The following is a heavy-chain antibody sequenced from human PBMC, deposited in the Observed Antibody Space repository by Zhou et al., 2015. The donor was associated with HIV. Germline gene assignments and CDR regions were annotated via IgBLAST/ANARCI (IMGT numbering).Heavy chain of an antibody. J-gene: IGHJ3*02. CDR3: TRDSYCSGGSCYPGDAFDI. V-gene: IGHV3-49*03. CDR1: GFTFGDYA. D-gene: IGHD2-15*01. CDR2: IRSKAYGGTT. Sequence: EVQLVESGGGLVQPGRSLRLSCTASGFTFGDYAMSWFRQAPGKGLEWVGFIRSKAYGGTTEYAASVKGRFTISRDDSKSIAYLQMNSLKTEDTAVYYCTRDSYCSGGSCYPGDAFDIWGQGTMVTVSS.